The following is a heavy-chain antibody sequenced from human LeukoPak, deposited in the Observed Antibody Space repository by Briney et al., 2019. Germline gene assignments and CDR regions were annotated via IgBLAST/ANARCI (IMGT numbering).Heavy chain of an antibody. V-gene: IGHV4-39*02. J-gene: IGHJ5*02. CDR2: IYYSGST. CDR3: AKNETQRGWFDP. CDR1: GGSNSSSSYY. D-gene: IGHD6-25*01. Sequence: PSETLSLTCTVSGGSNSSSSYYWGWIRQPPGKGLEWIGSIYYSGSTHYNPSLKSRITISVDTSKNHFSLKLSSVTAADTAVYYCAKNETQRGWFDPWGQGTLVTVSS.